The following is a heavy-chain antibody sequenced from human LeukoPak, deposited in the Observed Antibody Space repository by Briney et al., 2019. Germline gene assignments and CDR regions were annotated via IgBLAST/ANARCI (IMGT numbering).Heavy chain of an antibody. CDR3: ARHDFWSGYNYYYYYGMDV. V-gene: IGHV4-34*01. Sequence: SETLSLTCAVYGGSFSGYYWSWIRQPPGKGLEWIGEINHSGSTNYNPSLKSRVTISVDTSKNQFSLKLSSVTAADTAVYYCARHDFWSGYNYYYYYGMDVWGQGTTVTVSS. J-gene: IGHJ6*02. CDR2: INHSGST. D-gene: IGHD3-3*01. CDR1: GGSFSGYY.